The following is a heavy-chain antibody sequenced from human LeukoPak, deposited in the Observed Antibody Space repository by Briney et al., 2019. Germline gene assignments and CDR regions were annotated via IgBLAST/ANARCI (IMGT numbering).Heavy chain of an antibody. CDR3: GRSVQLIRRSDFWSGVLY. J-gene: IGHJ4*02. Sequence: ASVKVSCKASGYTFTGYYMHWVRQAPGQGREWMGWINPNSGGTNYAQKFQGRVTMTRDTSISTAYMELSRLRPDDTAVYYCGRSVQLIRRSDFWSGVLYWGQGTLVTVSS. CDR1: GYTFTGYY. CDR2: INPNSGGT. D-gene: IGHD3-3*01. V-gene: IGHV1-2*02.